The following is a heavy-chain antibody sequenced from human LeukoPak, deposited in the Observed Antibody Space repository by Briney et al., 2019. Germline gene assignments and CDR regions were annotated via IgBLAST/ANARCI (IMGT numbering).Heavy chain of an antibody. CDR3: ARGAGVVIFTRNYYYFDY. J-gene: IGHJ4*02. V-gene: IGHV4-59*11. CDR2: IYYSGRP. D-gene: IGHD3-3*01. CDR1: GGSISIHY. Sequence: PSDTLSLICTVSGGSISIHYWRWIRQPPQEGLVWFGYIYYSGRPNYNPPLKTRVTISVDTSKNQFSLKLSSVTAADTAVYYCARGAGVVIFTRNYYYFDYWGQGTLVTVSS.